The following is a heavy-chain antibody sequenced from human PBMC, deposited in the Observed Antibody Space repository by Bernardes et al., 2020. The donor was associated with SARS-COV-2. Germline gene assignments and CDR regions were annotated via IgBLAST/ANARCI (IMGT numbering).Heavy chain of an antibody. CDR3: ASLGAAAGNYYDSSGYYVGSDY. CDR1: GFTFSSYW. Sequence: GGSLRLSCAASGFTFSSYWMHWVRQAPGKGLVWVSRINSDGSSTSYADSVKGRFTISRDNAKNTLYLQMNSLRAEDTAVYYCASLGAAAGNYYDSSGYYVGSDYWCQGTLVTVSS. V-gene: IGHV3-74*01. CDR2: INSDGSST. J-gene: IGHJ4*02. D-gene: IGHD3-22*01.